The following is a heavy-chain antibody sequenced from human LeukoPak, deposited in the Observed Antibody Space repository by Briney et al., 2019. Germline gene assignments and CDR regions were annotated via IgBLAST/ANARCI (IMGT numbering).Heavy chain of an antibody. CDR2: IYYSGST. V-gene: IGHV4-38-2*02. CDR1: GYSISSGYH. J-gene: IGHJ6*03. Sequence: SETLSLTCAVSGYSISSGYHWGWIRQPPGKGLEWIGYIYYSGSTYYNPSLKSRVTISVDTSKNQFSLKLSSVTAADTAVYYCARDSADTAMALYYYYMDVWGKGTTVTVSS. D-gene: IGHD5-18*01. CDR3: ARDSADTAMALYYYYMDV.